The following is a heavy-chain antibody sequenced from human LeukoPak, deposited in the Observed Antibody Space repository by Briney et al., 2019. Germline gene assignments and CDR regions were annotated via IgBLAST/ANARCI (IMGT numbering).Heavy chain of an antibody. CDR1: GFTFRDYT. CDR2: ASGSGGST. Sequence: PGGSLRLSCAASGFTFRDYTMNWVRQAPGKGLEWVSSASGSGGSTYYADSVKGRFTISRDNSKNTLYLQMNSLRAEDTAVYYCAKDLGSVVTPPSLDYWGQGTLVTVSS. CDR3: AKDLGSVVTPPSLDY. D-gene: IGHD4-23*01. J-gene: IGHJ4*02. V-gene: IGHV3-23*01.